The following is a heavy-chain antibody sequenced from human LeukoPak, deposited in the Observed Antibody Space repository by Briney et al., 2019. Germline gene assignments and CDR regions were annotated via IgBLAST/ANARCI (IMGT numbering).Heavy chain of an antibody. CDR3: ARSLNYYDSSGYLDY. CDR2: IYYSGST. J-gene: IGHJ4*02. V-gene: IGHV4-39*07. D-gene: IGHD3-22*01. CDR1: GGSISSSSYS. Sequence: PSETLSLTCTVFGGSISSSSYSWGWIRQPPGKGLEWIGNIYYSGSTYYNASLKSRVTISVDTSKKQFSLKLSSVTAADTAVYYCARSLNYYDSSGYLDYWGQGTLVTVSS.